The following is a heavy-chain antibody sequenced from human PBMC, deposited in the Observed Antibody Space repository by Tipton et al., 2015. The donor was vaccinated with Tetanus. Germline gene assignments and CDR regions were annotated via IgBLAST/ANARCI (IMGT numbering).Heavy chain of an antibody. J-gene: IGHJ3*02. V-gene: IGHV3-53*01. CDR2: ICSGSST. CDR1: GFIISDKC. D-gene: IGHD1-26*01. CDR3: ARQWDSVGLSAFDI. Sequence: GSLRLSCAASGFIISDKCISWVRQAPGKGLEWVSNICSGSSTYYADSVKGRFTISRDNSKNTVYLQMSSLRAEDTAVYYCARQWDSVGLSAFDIWGQRTLVTVSS.